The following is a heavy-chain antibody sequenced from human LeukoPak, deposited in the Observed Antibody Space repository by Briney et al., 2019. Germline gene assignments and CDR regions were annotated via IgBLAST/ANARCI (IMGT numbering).Heavy chain of an antibody. CDR1: GGSISSYY. V-gene: IGHV4-4*07. D-gene: IGHD3-10*01. CDR2: IYTSGST. CDR3: ARDSAIPYYYYMDV. Sequence: SETLSLTCTVSGGSISSYYWSWIRQPAGKGLEWIGRIYTSGSTNYNPSLKSRVTMSVDTSKNQFSLKLSSVTAADTAVYYCARDSAIPYYYYMDVWGKGTTVTISS. J-gene: IGHJ6*03.